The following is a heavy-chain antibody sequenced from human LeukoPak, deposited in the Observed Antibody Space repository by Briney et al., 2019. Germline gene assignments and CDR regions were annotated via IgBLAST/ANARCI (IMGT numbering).Heavy chain of an antibody. CDR1: GGSISSSSYY. D-gene: IGHD6-19*01. V-gene: IGHV4-39*07. Sequence: SETLSLTCTVSGGSISSSSYYWGWIRQPPGKGLEWIASIYSSGSTYYNPSLKSRVTISVDTSTNQFSLKLTSVTAADTAVYYCATCEAVAKYYFDSWGQGVLVTVSS. J-gene: IGHJ4*02. CDR3: ATCEAVAKYYFDS. CDR2: IYSSGST.